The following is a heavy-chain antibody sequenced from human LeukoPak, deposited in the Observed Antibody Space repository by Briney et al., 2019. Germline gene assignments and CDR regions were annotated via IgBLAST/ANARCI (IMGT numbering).Heavy chain of an antibody. J-gene: IGHJ4*02. CDR3: ARGAYYFDY. V-gene: IGHV3-53*01. CDR2: IYSGGNT. D-gene: IGHD3-16*01. CDR1: GFNVSSNH. Sequence: GGSLRLSCTDSGFNVSSNHISWVRQAPGKGLDWVSVIYSGGNTYYADSVKGRFTISRDNSKNTLYLQMNSLRAEDTAVYYCARGAYYFDYWGQGTLVTVSS.